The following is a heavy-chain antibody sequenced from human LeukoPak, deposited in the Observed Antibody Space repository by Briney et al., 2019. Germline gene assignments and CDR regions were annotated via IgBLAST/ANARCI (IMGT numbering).Heavy chain of an antibody. J-gene: IGHJ4*02. Sequence: ASVKVSCKASGYTFTSYDINWVRQATGQGLEWMGWMNPNSGNTDYAQKFQGRVTMTRDTSISTAYMELSRLRSDDTAVYYCARDHDILTGYFDYWGQGTLVTVSS. CDR1: GYTFTSYD. CDR2: MNPNSGNT. D-gene: IGHD3-9*01. CDR3: ARDHDILTGYFDY. V-gene: IGHV1-8*01.